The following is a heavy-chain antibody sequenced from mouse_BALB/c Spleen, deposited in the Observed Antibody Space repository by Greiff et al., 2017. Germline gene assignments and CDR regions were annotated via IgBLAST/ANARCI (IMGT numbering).Heavy chain of an antibody. J-gene: IGHJ4*01. CDR3: ARGLRQEAMDY. CDR2: ISDGGSYT. CDR1: GFTFSDYY. Sequence: EVMLVESGGGLVKPGGSLKLSCAASGFTFSDYYMSWVRQTPEKRLEWVATISDGGSYTYYPDSVKGRFTISRDNAKNNLYLQMSSLKSEDTAMYYCARGLRQEAMDYWGQGTSVTVSS. V-gene: IGHV5-4*02. D-gene: IGHD2-2*01.